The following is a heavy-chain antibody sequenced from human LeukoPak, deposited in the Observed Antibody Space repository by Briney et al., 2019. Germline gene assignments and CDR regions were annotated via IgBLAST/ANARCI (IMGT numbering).Heavy chain of an antibody. CDR2: ISAYNGNT. CDR1: GGTFSSYA. V-gene: IGHV1-18*01. D-gene: IGHD3-22*01. CDR3: ARRYYYDSSGNKYYFDY. Sequence: GSSVKVSCKASGGTFSSYAISWVRQAPGQGLEWMGWISAYNGNTNYAQKLQGRVTMTTDTSTSTAYMELRSLRSDDTAVYYCARRYYYDSSGNKYYFDYWGQGTLVTVSS. J-gene: IGHJ4*02.